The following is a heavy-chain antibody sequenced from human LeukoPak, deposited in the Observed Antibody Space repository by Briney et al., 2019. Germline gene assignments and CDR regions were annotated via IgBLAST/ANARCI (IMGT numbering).Heavy chain of an antibody. CDR3: AKDLKAYSGNYALDY. V-gene: IGHV3-23*01. Sequence: PGGSLRLSCAASGFTFSSYAMTCVPQAPGKGLEWVSGISVSGGSTYSADSVKGRFTNSRDNSKNTLYLQMNSVRDEDTAVYYCAKDLKAYSGNYALDYWGQGTLVTVSS. J-gene: IGHJ4*02. D-gene: IGHD1-26*01. CDR2: ISVSGGST. CDR1: GFTFSSYA.